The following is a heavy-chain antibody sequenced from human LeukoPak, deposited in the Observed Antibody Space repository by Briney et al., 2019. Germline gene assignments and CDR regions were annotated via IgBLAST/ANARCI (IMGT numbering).Heavy chain of an antibody. D-gene: IGHD5-24*01. CDR3: ARGLGMATTYYFDY. CDR2: INGEESST. Sequence: PGGSLRLSCAASGFTFRNHWMHWVRQAPGKGLVWVSHINGEESSTSYADSVKGRFTISRDNAKNTLYLQMNSLRAEDTAVYYCARGLGMATTYYFDYWGQGTLVTVSS. V-gene: IGHV3-74*01. J-gene: IGHJ4*02. CDR1: GFTFRNHW.